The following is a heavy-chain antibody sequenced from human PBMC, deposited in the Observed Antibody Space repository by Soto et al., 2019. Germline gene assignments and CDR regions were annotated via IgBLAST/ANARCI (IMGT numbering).Heavy chain of an antibody. CDR2: IYYSGST. J-gene: IGHJ3*02. CDR3: ARVAIVGAGDAFDI. CDR1: GGSISSGDYY. V-gene: IGHV4-30-4*01. D-gene: IGHD1-26*01. Sequence: SETLSLTCTVSGGSISSGDYYWSWIRQPPGKGLEWIGYIYYSGSTYYNPSLKSRVTISVDTSKNQFSLKLSSVTAADTAVYYCARVAIVGAGDAFDIWGQGTMVTVSS.